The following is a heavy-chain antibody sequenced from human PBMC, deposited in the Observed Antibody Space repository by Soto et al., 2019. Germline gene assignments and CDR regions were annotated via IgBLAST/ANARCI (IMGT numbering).Heavy chain of an antibody. V-gene: IGHV3-30*18. CDR2: ISYDGSNK. J-gene: IGHJ6*02. D-gene: IGHD3-3*01. CDR1: GFTFSSYS. Sequence: GGSLRLSCAASGFTFSSYSMHWVRQAPGKGLEWAAVISYDGSNKYYADSVKGRFTISRDNSKNTLYLQMNSLRAEDTAVYYCAKDDTLFGVVTTYYYYYGMDVWGQGTTVTVS. CDR3: AKDDTLFGVVTTYYYYYGMDV.